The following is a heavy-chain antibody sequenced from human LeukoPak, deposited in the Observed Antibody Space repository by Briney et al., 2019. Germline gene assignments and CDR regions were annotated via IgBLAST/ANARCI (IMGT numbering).Heavy chain of an antibody. CDR3: ARVLSSSSYYYYYMDV. J-gene: IGHJ6*03. CDR1: GGSISSGGYY. CDR2: IYHSGST. D-gene: IGHD6-6*01. Sequence: SETLSLTCTVSGGSISSGGYYWSWIRQPPGKGLEWIGYIYHSGSTYYNPSLKSRVTISVDRSKNQFSLKLSSVTAADTAVYYCARVLSSSSYYYYYMDVWGKGTTVTVS. V-gene: IGHV4-30-2*01.